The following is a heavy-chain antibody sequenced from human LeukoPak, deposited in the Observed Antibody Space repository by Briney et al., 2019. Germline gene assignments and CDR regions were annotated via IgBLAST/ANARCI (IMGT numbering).Heavy chain of an antibody. CDR1: GFTFSSYA. V-gene: IGHV3-30*04. CDR2: VSYDGSNK. CDR3: ARDEGFYGSGSYNTPFDF. D-gene: IGHD3-10*01. J-gene: IGHJ4*02. Sequence: PGGSLRLSCAASGFTFSSYAMHWVRKAPGKGLERVAVVSYDGSNKYYADSVKGRFTISRDNSKTTLYLQMNSLRAEDTAVYYCARDEGFYGSGSYNTPFDFWGQGTLVTVSS.